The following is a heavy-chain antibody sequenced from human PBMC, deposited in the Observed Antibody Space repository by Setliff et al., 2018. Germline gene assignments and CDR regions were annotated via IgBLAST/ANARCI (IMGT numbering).Heavy chain of an antibody. D-gene: IGHD3-10*01. V-gene: IGHV4-39*07. Sequence: TLSLTCTVSGGSISSRSYYWGWNRQPPGKGLEWIGSIYYSGSTYYKPSLKSRVTISVDTSKNQFSLRLSSVTAADTAAYYCARVSSYGSGSYYYYYYGMDVWGQGTTVTVSS. CDR3: ARVSSYGSGSYYYYYYGMDV. CDR2: IYYSGST. CDR1: GGSISSRSYY. J-gene: IGHJ6*02.